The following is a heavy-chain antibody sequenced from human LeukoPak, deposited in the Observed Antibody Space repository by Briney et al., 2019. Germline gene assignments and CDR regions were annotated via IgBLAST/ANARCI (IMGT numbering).Heavy chain of an antibody. CDR1: GGSISSGDYY. Sequence: PSETLSLTCTVSGGSISSGDYYWSWIRQPPGKGLVWIGYIYYSGSTYYNPSLKSRVTISVDTSKNQFSLKLSSVTAADTAVYYCARAATTATTDWFDPWGQGTLVTVSS. V-gene: IGHV4-30-4*01. CDR2: IYYSGST. J-gene: IGHJ5*02. CDR3: ARAATTATTDWFDP. D-gene: IGHD4-11*01.